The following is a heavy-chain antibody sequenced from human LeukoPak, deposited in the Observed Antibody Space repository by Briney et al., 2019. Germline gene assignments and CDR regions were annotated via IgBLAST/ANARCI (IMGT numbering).Heavy chain of an antibody. CDR3: ARAWQQRFDP. V-gene: IGHV4-39*07. CDR2: VSYRGGT. Sequence: SETLSLTCSVSGDSIKSSGYYWAWIRQSPGMGLEWIGSVSYRGGTYNNPSLKTRITMSVDSSKNQFSLRLSSVTAADTAVYYCARAWQQRFDPWGQGTLVTVSS. D-gene: IGHD6-13*01. J-gene: IGHJ5*02. CDR1: GDSIKSSGYY.